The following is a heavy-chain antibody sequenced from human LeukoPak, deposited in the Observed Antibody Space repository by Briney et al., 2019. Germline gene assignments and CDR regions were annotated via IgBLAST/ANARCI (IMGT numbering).Heavy chain of an antibody. J-gene: IGHJ5*02. CDR2: IYYSGST. CDR3: AARAIVVVPAAPVGSP. CDR1: GGSISSYY. Sequence: PSETLSLTCTVTGGSISSYYWSWIRQPPGKGLEWIGYIYYSGSTNYNPSLKSRVTISVDTSKNQFSLKLSSVTAADTTVYYCAARAIVVVPAAPVGSPWGQGTLVTVSS. V-gene: IGHV4-59*08. D-gene: IGHD2-2*01.